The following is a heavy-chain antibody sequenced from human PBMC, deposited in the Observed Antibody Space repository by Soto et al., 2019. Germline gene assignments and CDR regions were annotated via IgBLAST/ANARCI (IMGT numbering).Heavy chain of an antibody. J-gene: IGHJ4*02. CDR1: GYTFTDYD. CDR3: ARGMLATLTDF. D-gene: IGHD5-12*01. Sequence: GASVKVSCKASGYTFTDYDINWVRQATGRGLEWMGWMNPNTGNTRYAQKFQGRLIMTRDTSVSTAYMELSSLSSEDTAVYYCARGMLATLTDFWGQGTQVTVSS. CDR2: MNPNTGNT. V-gene: IGHV1-8*01.